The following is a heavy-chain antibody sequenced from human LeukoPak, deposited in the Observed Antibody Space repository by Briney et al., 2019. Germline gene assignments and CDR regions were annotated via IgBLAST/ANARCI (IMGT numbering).Heavy chain of an antibody. Sequence: ASVKVSCKASGYTFTSYYMHWVRQAPGQGLEWMGIINPSGGSTSYAQKFQGRVTMTRDTSTSTVYMELSSLRSEDTAVYYCASLGTKTGTTKDPFDYWGQGTLVTVSS. CDR2: INPSGGST. CDR3: ASLGTKTGTTKDPFDY. V-gene: IGHV1-46*01. J-gene: IGHJ4*02. D-gene: IGHD1-7*01. CDR1: GYTFTSYY.